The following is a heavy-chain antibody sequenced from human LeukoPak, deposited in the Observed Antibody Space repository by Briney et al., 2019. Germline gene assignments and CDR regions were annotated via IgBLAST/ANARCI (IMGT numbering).Heavy chain of an antibody. CDR1: GFTFSTYS. V-gene: IGHV3-48*02. CDR2: ISSTSNTI. J-gene: IGHJ4*02. CDR3: ARPSRSTGPAY. D-gene: IGHD2-2*01. Sequence: GGSLRLSCAASGFTFSTYSMNWVRQAPGKGLEWVSWISSTSNTIYYADSVKGRFTISRDNAKNSLDLQMNSLRDEDTAVYYCARPSRSTGPAYWGQGTLVTVSS.